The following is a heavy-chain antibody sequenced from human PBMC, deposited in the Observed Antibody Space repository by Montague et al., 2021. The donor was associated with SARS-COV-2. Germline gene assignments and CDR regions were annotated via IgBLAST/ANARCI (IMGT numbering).Heavy chain of an antibody. CDR3: AKAHYYGSSGYYF. V-gene: IGHV3-23*01. Sequence: SLRLSCAASGFTFSYYAMSWVRQAPGKGLEWVSTISGSGGTTYYADSVKGWFTISRDNSKNTLYLRMNSLRAEDTAVYYCAKAHYYGSSGYYFWGQGTLVTVSS. CDR2: ISGSGGTT. CDR1: GFTFSYYA. D-gene: IGHD3-22*01. J-gene: IGHJ4*02.